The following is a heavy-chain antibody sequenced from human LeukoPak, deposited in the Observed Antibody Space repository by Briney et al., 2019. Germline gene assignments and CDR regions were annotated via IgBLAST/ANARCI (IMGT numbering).Heavy chain of an antibody. CDR3: AKGLSGHSYDDDAFDV. CDR1: GFTLSVYA. Sequence: GGSLRLSCAASGFTLSVYAMSWVRDTPGKGVECVSGISGSSRSTYYADSVKGQFTISRDNPNNTLYLQMNSLRAEDTAVYYCAKGLSGHSYDDDAFDVWGQGTMVTVSS. V-gene: IGHV3-23*01. D-gene: IGHD5-18*01. CDR2: ISGSSRST. J-gene: IGHJ3*01.